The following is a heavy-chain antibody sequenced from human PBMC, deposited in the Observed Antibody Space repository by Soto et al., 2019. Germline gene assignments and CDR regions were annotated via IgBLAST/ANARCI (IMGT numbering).Heavy chain of an antibody. J-gene: IGHJ3*02. D-gene: IGHD6-19*01. CDR2: IIPIFGTA. V-gene: IGHV1-69*01. CDR3: ARGEQWLNTNAAFDI. Sequence: QVQLVQSGAEGKKPGSSVTVSCKASGGTFSSYAISWVRQAPGPGLEWMGGIIPIFGTATYAQKFEGRVTITVDESTITAYMWLSSLSFEGTAVYYCARGEQWLNTNAAFDIWGQGTMVTVSS. CDR1: GGTFSSYA.